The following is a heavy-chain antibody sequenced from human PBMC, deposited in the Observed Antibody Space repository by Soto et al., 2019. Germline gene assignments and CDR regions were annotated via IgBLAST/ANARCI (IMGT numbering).Heavy chain of an antibody. J-gene: IGHJ4*02. Sequence: QVQLVESGGGVVQPGRSLRLSCAASGFTFSSYGMHWVRQAPGKGLEWVAVIWYDGSNKYYADSVKGRFTISRDNSKNTLYLQMNSLRAEDTAVYYCAREADSQTCFDYWGQGTLVTVSS. CDR1: GFTFSSYG. V-gene: IGHV3-33*01. CDR3: AREADSQTCFDY. CDR2: IWYDGSNK. D-gene: IGHD2-15*01.